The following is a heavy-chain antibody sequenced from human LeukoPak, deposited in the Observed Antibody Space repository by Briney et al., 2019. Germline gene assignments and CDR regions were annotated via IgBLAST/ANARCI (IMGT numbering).Heavy chain of an antibody. J-gene: IGHJ4*02. CDR3: ARDGFGTGSN. Sequence: GGSLRLSCAASGFTFSNYWMDWVRQAPGKGLEWVANIKQDGSEKNYVDSVKGRFIISRDNAKNSLYLQMNTLRADDTAVYYCARDGFGTGSNWGQGTPVTVSS. D-gene: IGHD3-16*01. CDR2: IKQDGSEK. CDR1: GFTFSNYW. V-gene: IGHV3-7*03.